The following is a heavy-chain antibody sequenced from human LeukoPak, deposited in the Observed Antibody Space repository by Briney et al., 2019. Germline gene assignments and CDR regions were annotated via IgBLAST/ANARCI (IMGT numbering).Heavy chain of an antibody. Sequence: GGSLRLSCAASGFTFSSYSMNWVRQAPGKGLAWVSSISSSSSYIYYADSVKGRFTISRDNAKNSLYLKMNSLRAEDTAVYYCARDLSEYYYYGMDVWGQGTTVTVSS. CDR1: GFTFSSYS. CDR3: ARDLSEYYYYGMDV. D-gene: IGHD2/OR15-2a*01. J-gene: IGHJ6*02. V-gene: IGHV3-21*01. CDR2: ISSSSSYI.